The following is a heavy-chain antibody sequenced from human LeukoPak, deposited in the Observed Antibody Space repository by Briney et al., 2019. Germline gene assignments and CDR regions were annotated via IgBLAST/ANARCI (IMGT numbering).Heavy chain of an antibody. CDR1: GGTFSSYA. J-gene: IGHJ6*02. D-gene: IGHD6-19*01. Sequence: RVASVKVSCKASGGTFSSYAISWVRQAPGQGLEWMGRIIPILGIANYAQKFQGRVTITADKSTSTAYMELRSLRSDDTAVYYCARDLAVAGSYGMDVWGQGTTVTVSS. V-gene: IGHV1-69*04. CDR3: ARDLAVAGSYGMDV. CDR2: IIPILGIA.